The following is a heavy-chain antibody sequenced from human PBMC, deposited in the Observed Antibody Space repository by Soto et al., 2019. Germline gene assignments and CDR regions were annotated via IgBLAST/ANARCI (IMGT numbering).Heavy chain of an antibody. V-gene: IGHV4-59*12. CDR1: GGSISSYY. J-gene: IGHJ4*02. Sequence: SSPLSLTCTVSGGSISSYYWSWIRQPPGKGLEWIGHIYYSGNTDYNPSLKSRLAISIDTSKNQFSLKLSSVTAADTAVYFCAREGGESSDGLYYFDSWGQGSLVTVSS. D-gene: IGHD3-16*01. CDR3: AREGGESSDGLYYFDS. CDR2: IYYSGNT.